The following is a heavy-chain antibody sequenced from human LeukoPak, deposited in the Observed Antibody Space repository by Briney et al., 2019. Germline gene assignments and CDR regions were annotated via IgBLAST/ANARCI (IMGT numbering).Heavy chain of an antibody. CDR2: ISRTGIPT. CDR1: GFTFSNYA. V-gene: IGHV3-23*01. CDR3: AKDEWELIFDL. Sequence: PGGSLRLSCAISGFTFSNYAMSWVRQAPGKGLERVAAISRTGIPTYYADSVRGRFIISRDNSQNTLFLQLNSLRVEDTALYYCAKDEWELIFDLWGQGTLVAVSS. J-gene: IGHJ4*02. D-gene: IGHD1-26*01.